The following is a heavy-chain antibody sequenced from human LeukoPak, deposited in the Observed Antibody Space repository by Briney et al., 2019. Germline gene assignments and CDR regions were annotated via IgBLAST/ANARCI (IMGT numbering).Heavy chain of an antibody. J-gene: IGHJ4*02. D-gene: IGHD4-17*01. Sequence: SETLSLTCTVSGGSISSYYWSWIRQPPGKGLEWIGYIYYSGSTNYNPSLKSRVTISVDTSKNQFSLKLSSVTAADTAVYYCAIKAGDYVSYWGQGTLVTVSS. CDR2: IYYSGST. CDR3: AIKAGDYVSY. CDR1: GGSISSYY. V-gene: IGHV4-59*01.